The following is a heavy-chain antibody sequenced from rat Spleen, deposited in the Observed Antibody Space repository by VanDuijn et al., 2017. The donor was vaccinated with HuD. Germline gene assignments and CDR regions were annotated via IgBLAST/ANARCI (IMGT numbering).Heavy chain of an antibody. CDR3: TRDRPGAYYVMDA. J-gene: IGHJ4*01. D-gene: IGHD1-4*01. Sequence: QVQLRESGPGLVQSSQTLSLTCIVSGFSLISNSVHWVRQPPGKGLEWMGGIWGDGSTDYNPALKTRLSITRDTSKSQVFLKMNSLQTDDTAIYYCTRDRPGAYYVMDAWGQGASVTVSS. CDR2: IWGDGST. CDR1: GFSLISNS. V-gene: IGHV2-1*01.